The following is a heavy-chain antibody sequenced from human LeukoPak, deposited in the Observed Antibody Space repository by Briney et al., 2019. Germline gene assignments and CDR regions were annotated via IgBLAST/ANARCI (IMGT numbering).Heavy chain of an antibody. J-gene: IGHJ4*02. Sequence: SETLSLTCTVPGGSISSSSYYWGWIRQPPGKELEWIGTTYYSGNTYYNPSLKSRVTISVDTSKNQFSLKLSSVTAADTAVYYCAREELSPYSSGYFDYWGQGTLVTVSS. CDR1: GGSISSSSYY. D-gene: IGHD6-25*01. V-gene: IGHV4-39*07. CDR2: TYYSGNT. CDR3: AREELSPYSSGYFDY.